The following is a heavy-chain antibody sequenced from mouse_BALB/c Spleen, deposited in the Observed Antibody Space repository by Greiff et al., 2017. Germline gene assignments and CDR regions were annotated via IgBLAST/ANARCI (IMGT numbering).Heavy chain of an antibody. V-gene: IGHV14-3*02. Sequence: EVQLQQSGAELVKPGASVKLSCTASGFNIKDTYMHWVKQRPEQGLEWIGRIDPANGNTKYDPKFQGKATITADTSSNTAYLQLSSLTSEDTAVYYCALYGNSWYFDVWGAGTTVTVSS. J-gene: IGHJ1*01. CDR2: IDPANGNT. CDR3: ALYGNSWYFDV. D-gene: IGHD2-1*01. CDR1: GFNIKDTY.